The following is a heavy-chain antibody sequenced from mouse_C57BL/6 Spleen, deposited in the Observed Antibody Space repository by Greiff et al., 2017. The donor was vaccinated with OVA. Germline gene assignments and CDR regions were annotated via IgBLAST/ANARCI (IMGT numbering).Heavy chain of an antibody. CDR2: IYPGSGNT. Sequence: QVQLQQSGAELVRPGASVKLSCKASGYTFTDYYINWVKQRPGQGLEWIARIYPGSGNTYYNEKFKGKATLTAEKSSSTAYMQLRSLTSEDSAVYFSARSPGSGAWFAYWGQGTLVTVSA. D-gene: IGHD1-1*01. CDR3: ARSPGSGAWFAY. J-gene: IGHJ3*01. V-gene: IGHV1-76*01. CDR1: GYTFTDYY.